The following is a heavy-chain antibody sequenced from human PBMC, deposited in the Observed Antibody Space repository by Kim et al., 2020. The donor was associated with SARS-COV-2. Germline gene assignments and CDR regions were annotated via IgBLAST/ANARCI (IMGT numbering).Heavy chain of an antibody. V-gene: IGHV3-11*06. J-gene: IGHJ4*02. CDR3: ASFLGYSLQFDY. CDR1: GFTFSDYY. CDR2: ISSSSSYT. Sequence: GGSLRLSCAASGFTFSDYYMSWIRQAPGKGLEWVSYISSSSSYTNYADSVKGRFTISRDNAKNSLYLQMNSLRAEDTAVYYCASFLGYSLQFDYWGQGTLVTVSS. D-gene: IGHD5-18*01.